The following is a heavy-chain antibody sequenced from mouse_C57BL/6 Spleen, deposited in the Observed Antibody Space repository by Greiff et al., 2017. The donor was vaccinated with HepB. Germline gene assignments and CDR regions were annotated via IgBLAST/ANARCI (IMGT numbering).Heavy chain of an antibody. J-gene: IGHJ2*01. V-gene: IGHV3-6*01. CDR2: ISYDGSN. CDR1: GYSITSGYY. D-gene: IGHD2-2*01. Sequence: ESGPGLVKPSQSLSLTCSVTGYSITSGYYWNWIRQFPGNKLEWMGYISYDGSNNYNPSLKNRISITRDTSKNQFFLKLNSVTTEDTATYYCARDGYHGDFDYWGQGTTLTVSS. CDR3: ARDGYHGDFDY.